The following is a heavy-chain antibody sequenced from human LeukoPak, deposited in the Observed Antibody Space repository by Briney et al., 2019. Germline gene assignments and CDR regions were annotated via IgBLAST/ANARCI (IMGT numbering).Heavy chain of an antibody. Sequence: PSETLSLTCTVSGGSISSSSYSWGWIRQPPGKGLEWIASIYYSGRTYYNPSLKSRITISVDTSRNQFSLKLTSVTATDTSFYYFASAIAVAGDEYFQYWGQGSLLTVSS. CDR1: GGSISSSSYS. CDR2: IYYSGRT. CDR3: ASAIAVAGDEYFQY. V-gene: IGHV4-39*01. D-gene: IGHD6-19*01. J-gene: IGHJ1*01.